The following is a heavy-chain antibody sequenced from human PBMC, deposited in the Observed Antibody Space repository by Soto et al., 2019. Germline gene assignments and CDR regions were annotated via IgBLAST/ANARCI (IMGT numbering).Heavy chain of an antibody. J-gene: IGHJ4*02. V-gene: IGHV3-15*01. CDR2: IKSKADGGTT. D-gene: IGHD1-26*01. CDR1: GFTFSNAL. CDR3: TTAPAVIVGAPPVPN. Sequence: GGSLSLCCAASGFTFSNALMSWVRLAPVLWLEWVGGIKSKADGGTTDYAAPVKGRLTISRDDSKITVYLQMNSLKTDDTAVSYCTTAPAVIVGAPPVPNWGQATLVTVAS.